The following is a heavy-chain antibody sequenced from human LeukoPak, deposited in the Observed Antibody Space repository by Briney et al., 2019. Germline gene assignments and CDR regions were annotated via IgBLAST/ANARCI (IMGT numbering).Heavy chain of an antibody. V-gene: IGHV3-30*04. CDR2: ISCDGSSK. D-gene: IGHD3-22*01. CDR1: GFTFSTYA. J-gene: IGHJ4*02. Sequence: GGSLRLSCAASGFTFSTYAMHWVRQAPGKGLEWVAVISCDGSSKYYADSVKGRFTISRDNSKNTLYLQMNSLRAEDTAVYYCAKDYSDSSGYFRVPHVFDFWGQGTLVTVSS. CDR3: AKDYSDSSGYFRVPHVFDF.